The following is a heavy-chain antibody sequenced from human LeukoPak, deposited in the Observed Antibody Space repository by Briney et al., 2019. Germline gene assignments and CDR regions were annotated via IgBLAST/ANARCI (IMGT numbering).Heavy chain of an antibody. D-gene: IGHD4-23*01. J-gene: IGHJ4*02. CDR3: AKGTTTLVVTKIDY. V-gene: IGHV3-23*01. Sequence: GGSLRLSCAASGFTYSTYAMSWVRQAPGKGLEWVPVISGSGGSTYYADSVKGRFTISRDNSKNTLYLQMNSLRAEDTAVYYCAKGTTTLVVTKIDYWGQGTLVTVSS. CDR1: GFTYSTYA. CDR2: ISGSGGST.